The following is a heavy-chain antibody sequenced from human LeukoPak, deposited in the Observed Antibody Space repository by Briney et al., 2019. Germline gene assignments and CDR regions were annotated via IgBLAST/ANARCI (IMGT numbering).Heavy chain of an antibody. CDR2: IYYSGST. CDR1: GGSISSSSYY. J-gene: IGHJ4*02. CDR3: ARRRRHYADLDY. D-gene: IGHD4-17*01. Sequence: PSETLSLTCTVSGGSISSSSYYWGSIRQPPGKGLEWIGSIYYSGSTYYNPSLKSRVTISVDTSKNQFSLRLSSVPAADTAVYYGARRRRHYADLDYWGQGTLVTASS. V-gene: IGHV4-39*01.